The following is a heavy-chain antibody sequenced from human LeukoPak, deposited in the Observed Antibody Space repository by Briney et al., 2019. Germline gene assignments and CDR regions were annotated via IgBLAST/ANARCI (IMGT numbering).Heavy chain of an antibody. CDR3: ARVRGYCSGGSCYRDSPSLVAFDI. CDR1: GYTFTSYG. V-gene: IGHV1-18*01. D-gene: IGHD2-15*01. CDR2: ISAYNGNT. J-gene: IGHJ3*02. Sequence: ASVKVSCKASGYTFTSYGISWVRQAPGQGLEWMGWISAYNGNTNYAQKLQGRVTMTTDTSTSTAYMELRSLRSDDTAVYYCARVRGYCSGGSCYRDSPSLVAFDIWGQGTMVTVSS.